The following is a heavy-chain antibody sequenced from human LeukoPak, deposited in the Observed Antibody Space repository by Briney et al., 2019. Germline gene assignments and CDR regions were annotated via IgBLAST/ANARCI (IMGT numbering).Heavy chain of an antibody. CDR2: IFNSGDA. D-gene: IGHD6-19*01. CDR1: GGSXXNYY. V-gene: IGHV4-59*08. J-gene: IGHJ4*02. Sequence: LSLTXXVSGGSXXNYYWRWIRQPPGKGLQWIGYIFNSGDASYYPSLRSRVTVSLDTSKNQVSLKMTSVSAADTATYYCARPPFSAPFDYWGQGILVTVSS. CDR3: ARPPFSAPFDY.